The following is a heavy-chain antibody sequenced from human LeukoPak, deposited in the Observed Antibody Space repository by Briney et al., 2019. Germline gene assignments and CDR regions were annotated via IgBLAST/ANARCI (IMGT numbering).Heavy chain of an antibody. CDR1: GGPFSGYY. Sequence: PSETLSLTCAVYGGPFSGYYWSWIRQPPGKGLEWIGEINHSGSTNYNPSLKSRVTISVDTSKNQFSLKLSSVTAADTAMYYCASGFDFGGRTFDYWGQGTLVTVSS. V-gene: IGHV4-34*01. CDR2: INHSGST. J-gene: IGHJ4*02. CDR3: ASGFDFGGRTFDY. D-gene: IGHD4-23*01.